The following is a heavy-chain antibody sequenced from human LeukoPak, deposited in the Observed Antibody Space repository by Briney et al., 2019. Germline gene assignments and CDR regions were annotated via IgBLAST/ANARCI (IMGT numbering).Heavy chain of an antibody. D-gene: IGHD6-13*01. Sequence: GGSLRLSCAASGFTFSSYWMHWVRQAPGKGLVWVSRINSDGSSTSYADSVKGRFTISRDSAKNTLYLQMNSLRAEDTAVYYCAREGGGSSWYQGIDYWGQGTLVTVSS. CDR1: GFTFSSYW. J-gene: IGHJ4*02. CDR2: INSDGSST. CDR3: AREGGGSSWYQGIDY. V-gene: IGHV3-74*01.